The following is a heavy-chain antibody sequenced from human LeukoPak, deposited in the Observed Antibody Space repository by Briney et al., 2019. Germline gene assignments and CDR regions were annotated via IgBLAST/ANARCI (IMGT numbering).Heavy chain of an antibody. D-gene: IGHD6-13*01. CDR3: ARDRSIAAADFDY. V-gene: IGHV1-2*06. Sequence: GASVKVSCKASGYTFTGYYMHWVRQAPGQGLEWMGRINPNSGGTNYAQKFQGRVTMTTDTSTSTAYIELRSLRSDDTAVYYCARDRSIAAADFDYWGQGTLVTVSS. J-gene: IGHJ4*02. CDR1: GYTFTGYY. CDR2: INPNSGGT.